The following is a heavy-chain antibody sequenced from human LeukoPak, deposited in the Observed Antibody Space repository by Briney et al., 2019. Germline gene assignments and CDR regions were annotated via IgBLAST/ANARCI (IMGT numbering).Heavy chain of an antibody. CDR3: AREGGDTPMVKFDY. J-gene: IGHJ4*02. D-gene: IGHD5-18*01. Sequence: ASVKVSCKASGYTFTGYYMHWVRQAPGQGLEWMGWTNPNSGGTNYAQKLQGRVTMTTDTSTSTAYMELRSLRSDDTAVYYCAREGGDTPMVKFDYWGQGTLVTVSS. CDR1: GYTFTGYY. V-gene: IGHV1-2*02. CDR2: TNPNSGGT.